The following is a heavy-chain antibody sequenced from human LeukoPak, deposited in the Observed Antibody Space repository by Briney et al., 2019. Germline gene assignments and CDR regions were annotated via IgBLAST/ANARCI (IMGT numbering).Heavy chain of an antibody. J-gene: IGHJ6*02. D-gene: IGHD1-1*01. CDR2: ISYDGSNK. CDR1: GFTFSSYG. V-gene: IGHV3-30*03. CDR3: ARDRTTGYGMDV. Sequence: PGGSLRLSCAASGFTFSSYGMHWVRQAPGKGLEWVAVISYDGSNKYYADSVKGRFTISRDNSKNTLPLQMNSLRAEDTAVYYCARDRTTGYGMDVWGQGTTVTVSS.